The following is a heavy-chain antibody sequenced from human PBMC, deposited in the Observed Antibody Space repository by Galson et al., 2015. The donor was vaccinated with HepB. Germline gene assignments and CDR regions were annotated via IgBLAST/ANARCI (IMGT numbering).Heavy chain of an antibody. J-gene: IGHJ3*02. CDR3: ARDGGWELLGHDAFDI. V-gene: IGHV3-7*03. CDR1: GFTFSSYW. Sequence: SLRLSCAASGFTFSSYWMSWVRQAPGKGLEWVANIKQDGSEKYYVDSVKGRFTISRDNAKNSLYLQMNSLRAEDTAVYYCARDGGWELLGHDAFDIWGQGTMVTVSS. D-gene: IGHD1-26*01. CDR2: IKQDGSEK.